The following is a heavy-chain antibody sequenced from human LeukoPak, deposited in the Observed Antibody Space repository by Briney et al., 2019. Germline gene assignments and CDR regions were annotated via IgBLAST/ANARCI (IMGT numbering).Heavy chain of an antibody. CDR1: GFTFSSYG. CDR2: ISGSGGST. Sequence: PGGSLRLSCAASGFTFSSYGMSWVRQAPGKGLEWVSAISGSGGSTYYTDSVKGRFTISRDNSKNTLYLQMNSLRAEDTAVYYCARDRLLEDREYNYYYYMDVWGKGTTVTVSS. J-gene: IGHJ6*03. D-gene: IGHD3-3*01. V-gene: IGHV3-23*01. CDR3: ARDRLLEDREYNYYYYMDV.